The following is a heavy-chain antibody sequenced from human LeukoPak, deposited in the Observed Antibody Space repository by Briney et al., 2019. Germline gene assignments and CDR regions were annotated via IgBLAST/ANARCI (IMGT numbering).Heavy chain of an antibody. CDR3: ASGGKYCTGGACYGD. CDR2: IYSSGAT. CDR1: GFIVSDDY. J-gene: IGHJ4*02. V-gene: IGHV3-53*01. Sequence: PGGSLRLSCAASGFIVSDDYISWVRQTPGKGLEWVSVIYSSGATFYADSVKGRFTISRDNSKNAVHLQMNSLRAEDTAVYYCASGGKYCTGGACYGDWGQGTLVTVST. D-gene: IGHD2-8*02.